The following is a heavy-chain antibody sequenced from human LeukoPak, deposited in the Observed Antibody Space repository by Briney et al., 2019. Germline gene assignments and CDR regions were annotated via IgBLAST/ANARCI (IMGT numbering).Heavy chain of an antibody. CDR3: AKDLPSSGWSHFES. CDR2: ITWNSGNI. CDR1: GFSFDVYA. D-gene: IGHD6-19*01. Sequence: PGRSQRLSCAASGFSFDVYAMHWVRQIPGKGPEWVSGITWNSGNIGYAESVRGRFTISRDNAKSSLYLQMDSLRPEDTALYFCAKDLPSSGWSHFESWGQGTRVTVSS. V-gene: IGHV3-9*01. J-gene: IGHJ4*02.